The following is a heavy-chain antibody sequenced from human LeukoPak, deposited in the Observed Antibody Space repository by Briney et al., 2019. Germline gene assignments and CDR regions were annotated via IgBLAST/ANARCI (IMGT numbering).Heavy chain of an antibody. J-gene: IGHJ3*01. Sequence: SVKVSCKASEGTFSTYTISWVRQAPGQGLECMGRIIPILSIRHYAQNFQGRVTITADKSTTTSYMELSSLRSEDTAVYYCARSGWHCSSTSCYDFDLWGQWTLVAVSS. V-gene: IGHV1-69*02. CDR3: ARSGWHCSSTSCYDFDL. CDR1: EGTFSTYT. CDR2: IIPILSIR. D-gene: IGHD2-2*01.